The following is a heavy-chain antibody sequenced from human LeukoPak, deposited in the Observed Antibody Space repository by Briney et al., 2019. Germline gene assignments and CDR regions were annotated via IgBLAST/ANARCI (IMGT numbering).Heavy chain of an antibody. V-gene: IGHV4-30-2*01. CDR1: GGSISSSSYY. D-gene: IGHD2-21*02. CDR2: IYHSGST. Sequence: SETLSLTCTVSGGSISSSSYYWGWIRQPPGKGLEWIGYIYHSGSTYYNPSLKSRVTISVDRSKNQFSLKLSSVTAADTAVYYCAGTFCGGGDCYDRFDYWGQGTLVTVSS. J-gene: IGHJ4*02. CDR3: AGTFCGGGDCYDRFDY.